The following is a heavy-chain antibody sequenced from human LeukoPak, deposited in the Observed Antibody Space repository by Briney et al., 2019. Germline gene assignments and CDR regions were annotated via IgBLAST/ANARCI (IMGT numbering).Heavy chain of an antibody. V-gene: IGHV3-23*01. J-gene: IGHJ3*02. Sequence: GGSLRLSCAASGFTFSSYAMSWVRQAPGKGLEWVSAISGSGGSTYYADSVKGRFTISRDNSKNTLYLQMNSLGAEDTAVYYCAKDPVSNVGQPDALDIWGQGTMVTVSS. CDR3: AKDPVSNVGQPDALDI. D-gene: IGHD6-13*01. CDR1: GFTFSSYA. CDR2: ISGSGGST.